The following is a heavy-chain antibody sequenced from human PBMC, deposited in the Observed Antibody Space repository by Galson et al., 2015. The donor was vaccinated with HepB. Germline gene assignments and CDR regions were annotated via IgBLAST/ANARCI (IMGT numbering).Heavy chain of an antibody. Sequence: SVKVSCKASGYAFTSYGISWVRQAPGQGLEWMGWISAYNGNTNYAQKLQGRVTMTTDTSTSTAYMELRSLRSDDTAVYYCARSVLTSYYRYAFDIWGQGTMVTVSS. CDR2: ISAYNGNT. D-gene: IGHD3-9*01. CDR3: ARSVLTSYYRYAFDI. CDR1: GYAFTSYG. J-gene: IGHJ3*02. V-gene: IGHV1-18*01.